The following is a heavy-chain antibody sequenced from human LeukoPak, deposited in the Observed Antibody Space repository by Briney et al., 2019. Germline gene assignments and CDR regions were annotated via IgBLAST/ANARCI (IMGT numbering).Heavy chain of an antibody. J-gene: IGHJ4*02. D-gene: IGHD6-6*01. V-gene: IGHV1-18*01. CDR3: ARVPHRDKAARPDY. Sequence: ASVKVSCKASGYTFTSYGISWVRQAPGQGHEWMGWISAYNGNTNYAQKLQGRVTMTTDTSTSTAYMELRSLRSDDTAVYYCARVPHRDKAARPDYWGQGTLVTVSS. CDR1: GYTFTSYG. CDR2: ISAYNGNT.